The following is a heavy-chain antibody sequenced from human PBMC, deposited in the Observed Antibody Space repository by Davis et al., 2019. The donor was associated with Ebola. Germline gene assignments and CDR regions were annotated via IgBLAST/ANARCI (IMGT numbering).Heavy chain of an antibody. D-gene: IGHD5-24*01. V-gene: IGHV4-39*07. Sequence: SETLSLTCNVSGVSIGSSGYYWGWVRQPPGKGLEWIGTLHFRGSTYYSPSLTGRVTLSGDSSKNQFSLKLSSVTAADTAVYYCARAPRGMATINDYWGQGTLVTVSS. CDR2: LHFRGST. CDR3: ARAPRGMATINDY. J-gene: IGHJ4*02. CDR1: GVSIGSSGYY.